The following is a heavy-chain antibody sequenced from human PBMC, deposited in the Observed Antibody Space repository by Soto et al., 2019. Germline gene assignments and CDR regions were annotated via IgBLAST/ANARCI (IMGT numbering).Heavy chain of an antibody. V-gene: IGHV1-69*13. J-gene: IGHJ5*02. D-gene: IGHD2-21*02. Sequence: VNVSCTASGGTFSSYAISWVRPAPGQGLEWMGGIIPIFGTANYAQKFQGRVTITADESTSTAYMELSSLRSEDTAVYYCARSSYCGGDCYFNWFDPWGQGTLVTVSS. CDR2: IIPIFGTA. CDR1: GGTFSSYA. CDR3: ARSSYCGGDCYFNWFDP.